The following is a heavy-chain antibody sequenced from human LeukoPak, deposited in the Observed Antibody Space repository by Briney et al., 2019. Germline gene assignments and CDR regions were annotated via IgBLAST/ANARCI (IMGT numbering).Heavy chain of an antibody. D-gene: IGHD1-26*01. V-gene: IGHV1-2*02. CDR1: GYIFTDYY. Sequence: ASVKVSCKASGYIFTDYYMHWVRQAPGQGLEWMGWINPHSGGTDHAQKFQGRVTMTRDTSISTAYMGLSRLRSDDTAVYYCARDMDSGPDFFDYWGLGTLVTVSS. J-gene: IGHJ4*02. CDR3: ARDMDSGPDFFDY. CDR2: INPHSGGT.